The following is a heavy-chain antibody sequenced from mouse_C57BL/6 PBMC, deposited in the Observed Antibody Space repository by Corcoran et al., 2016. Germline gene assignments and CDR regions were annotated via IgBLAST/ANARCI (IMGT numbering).Heavy chain of an antibody. CDR1: GDTFTTYG. CDR3: ARRYDYDWYFDV. D-gene: IGHD2-4*01. V-gene: IGHV9-3*01. Sequence: QIQLVQSGPELKKPGETVKISCKASGDTFTTYGMSWVKQAPGKGLKWMGWINTYSGVPTYADDFKGRFAFSLETSASTAYLQINNLKNEDTATYFCARRYDYDWYFDVWGTGTTVTVSS. J-gene: IGHJ1*03. CDR2: INTYSGVP.